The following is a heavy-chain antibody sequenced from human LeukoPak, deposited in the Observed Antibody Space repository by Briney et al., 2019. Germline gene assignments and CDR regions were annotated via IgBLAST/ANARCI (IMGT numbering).Heavy chain of an antibody. D-gene: IGHD2-2*02. CDR1: GFTFSSYA. CDR2: ISGSGGST. CDR3: AKDREYQLLYKNWFDP. Sequence: GGSLRLSCAASGFTFSSYAMSWVRQAPGKGLEWVSAISGSGGSTYYADSVKGRFTISRDNSKNTLYLQMNSLRAEDTAVYYCAKDREYQLLYKNWFDPWGQGTLVTVSS. J-gene: IGHJ5*02. V-gene: IGHV3-23*01.